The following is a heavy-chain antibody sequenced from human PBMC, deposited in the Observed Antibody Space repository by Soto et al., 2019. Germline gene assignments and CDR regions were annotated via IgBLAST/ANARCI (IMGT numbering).Heavy chain of an antibody. CDR2: INNDGTT. CDR1: GLGVRNNY. V-gene: IGHV3-53*01. Sequence: EVRPEEPGRGLIQPGRVLRLSRTANGLGVRNNYLSWVRQAPGLGLEWVSVINNDGTTYYAGPVKGRFTLSRDTSNNTLSLQLDCLRAEDRAVYYSVRPLPSGRNYGMDVW. D-gene: IGHD3-10*01. J-gene: IGHJ6*01. CDR3: VRPLPSGRNYGMDV.